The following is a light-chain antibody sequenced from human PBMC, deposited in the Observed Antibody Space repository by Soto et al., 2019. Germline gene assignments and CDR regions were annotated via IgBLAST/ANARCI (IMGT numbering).Light chain of an antibody. CDR2: DVS. Sequence: DIQMTQSPSTLSASVGDRVTITCRASQSISRWLAWYQLKPGTAPKLLIYDVSNLHSGVPSRFSGSASGTEFTLTIGSLQPDDYAIYYCQQYSVYWTFGQGTKVEIK. J-gene: IGKJ1*01. CDR1: QSISRW. CDR3: QQYSVYWT. V-gene: IGKV1-5*01.